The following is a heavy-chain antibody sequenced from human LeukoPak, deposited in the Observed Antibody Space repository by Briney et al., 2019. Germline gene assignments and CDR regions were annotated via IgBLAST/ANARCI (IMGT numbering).Heavy chain of an antibody. CDR1: GFTFSRIA. CDR3: ARAHYYGSGSYSIYDFDY. J-gene: IGHJ4*02. D-gene: IGHD3-10*01. CDR2: ISSSSYYI. V-gene: IGHV3-21*01. Sequence: PGGSLRLSCAASGFTFSRIAMTWVRQAPGKGLEWVSSISSSSYYIYYADSVKGRFTISRDNAKNSLYLQMNSLRAEDTAVYYCARAHYYGSGSYSIYDFDYWGQGTLVTVSS.